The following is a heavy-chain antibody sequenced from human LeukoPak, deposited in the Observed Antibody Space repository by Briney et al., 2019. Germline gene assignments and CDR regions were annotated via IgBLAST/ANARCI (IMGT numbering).Heavy chain of an antibody. CDR1: GGSISTYY. CDR2: IYISGRT. J-gene: IGHJ4*02. CDR3: AREASDTAMATYYFDY. V-gene: IGHV4-4*07. Sequence: SETLSLTCTVTGGSISTYYWSWIRQPAGTGLEWIGRIYISGRTNYNPSLQSRVTMSVDTSRNQFSLKLRSVTAADTAVYYCAREASDTAMATYYFDYWGQGTLVTVSS. D-gene: IGHD5-18*01.